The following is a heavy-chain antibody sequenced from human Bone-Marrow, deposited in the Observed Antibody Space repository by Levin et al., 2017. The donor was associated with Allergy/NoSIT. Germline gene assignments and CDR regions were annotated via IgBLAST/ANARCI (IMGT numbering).Heavy chain of an antibody. D-gene: IGHD6-13*01. CDR1: GFIFSDYG. V-gene: IGHV3-33*06. CDR2: IWYDGSNK. CDR3: AKSPGIATTGNSYYYGMDV. J-gene: IGHJ6*02. Sequence: PGGSLRLSCAASGFIFSDYGMVWVRQAPGKGLEWVALIWYDGSNKYYADSVKGRFTISRDNSKNTLSLQMNSLRAGDTAVYYCAKSPGIATTGNSYYYGMDVWGQGTTVTVSS.